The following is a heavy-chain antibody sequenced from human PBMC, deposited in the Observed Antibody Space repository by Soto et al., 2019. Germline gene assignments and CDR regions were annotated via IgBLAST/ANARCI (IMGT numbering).Heavy chain of an antibody. CDR2: ISYDGSNK. CDR3: ANLHGVTYYDFWSGYSGPIY. V-gene: IGHV3-30*18. D-gene: IGHD3-3*01. CDR1: GFTFSSYG. Sequence: QVQLVESGGGVVQPGRSLRLSCAASGFTFSSYGMHWVRQAPGKGLEWVAVISYDGSNKYYADSVKGRFTISRDNSKNTLYLQMNSLRAEDTAVYYCANLHGVTYYDFWSGYSGPIYWGQGTLVTVSS. J-gene: IGHJ4*02.